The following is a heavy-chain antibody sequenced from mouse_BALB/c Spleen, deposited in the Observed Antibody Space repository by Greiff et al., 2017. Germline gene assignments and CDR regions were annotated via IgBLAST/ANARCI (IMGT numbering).Heavy chain of an antibody. CDR3: ARHKGLPDY. CDR2: ISSGGGST. V-gene: IGHV5-12-1*01. CDR1: GFAFSSYD. Sequence: EVQLVESGGGLVKPGGSLKLSCAASGFAFSSYDMSWVRQTPEKRLEWVAYISSGGGSTYYPDTVKGRFTISRDNAKNTLYLQMSSLKSEDTAMYYCARHKGLPDYWGQGTTLTVSS. D-gene: IGHD5-5*01. J-gene: IGHJ2*01.